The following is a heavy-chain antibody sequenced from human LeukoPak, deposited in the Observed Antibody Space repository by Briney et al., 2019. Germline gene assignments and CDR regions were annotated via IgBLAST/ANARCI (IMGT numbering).Heavy chain of an antibody. CDR2: INPNSGGT. J-gene: IGHJ5*02. CDR3: ARGVLGGSGISWFDP. V-gene: IGHV1-2*02. Sequence: ASVNVSCKASGYTFTGYYMHWVRQAPAQGLEWMGWINPNSGGTNYAQNFQGRVTMTSDTSISTAYMELSRLGSDDTAVYYCARGVLGGSGISWFDPWGQGTLVSVS. CDR1: GYTFTGYY. D-gene: IGHD3-10*01.